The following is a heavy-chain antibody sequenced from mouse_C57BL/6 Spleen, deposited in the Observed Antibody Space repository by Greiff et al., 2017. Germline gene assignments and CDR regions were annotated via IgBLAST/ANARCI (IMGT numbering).Heavy chain of an antibody. CDR3: ARRGELREFAY. V-gene: IGHV1-50*01. CDR1: GYTFTSYW. Sequence: QVQLKQPGAELVKPGASVKLSCKASGYTFTSYWMQWVKQRPGQGLEWIGEIDPSDSYTNYNQKFKGKATLTLDTSSSTAYMQRSSLTSEDSAVYYCARRGELREFAYWGQGTLVTVSA. D-gene: IGHD3-2*02. J-gene: IGHJ3*01. CDR2: IDPSDSYT.